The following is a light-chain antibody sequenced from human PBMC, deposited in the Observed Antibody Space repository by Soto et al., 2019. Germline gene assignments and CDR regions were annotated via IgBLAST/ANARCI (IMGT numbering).Light chain of an antibody. V-gene: IGLV2-14*01. CDR3: SSYSSTSTLSV. J-gene: IGLJ1*01. CDR1: ISYIGAYNY. CDR2: EVT. Sequence: QSVMAHHAAVSWSPGHSITISCIGTISYIGAYNYVSWYQQHPVKVPKLMIYEVTNRPSGLSNRFSGSQSGNTASLTISGLKAEDEAEYFCSSYSSTSTLSVFGTGTKVTV.